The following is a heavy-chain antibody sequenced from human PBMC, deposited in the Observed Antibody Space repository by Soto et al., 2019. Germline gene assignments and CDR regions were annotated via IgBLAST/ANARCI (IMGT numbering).Heavy chain of an antibody. J-gene: IGHJ6*02. CDR3: ARMSTLYGMDV. V-gene: IGHV3-21*01. Sequence: PGGSLRLSCAASGFTFSSYSMNWVRQAPGKGLEWVSSISSSSSYIYYADSVKGRFTIPRDNAKNSLYLQMNSLRAEDTAVYYCARMSTLYGMDVWGQGTTVTVSS. CDR1: GFTFSSYS. CDR2: ISSSSSYI.